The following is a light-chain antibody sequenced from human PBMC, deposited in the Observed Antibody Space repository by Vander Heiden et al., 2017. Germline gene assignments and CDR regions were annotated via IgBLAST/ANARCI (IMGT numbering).Light chain of an antibody. J-gene: IGLJ1*01. Sequence: QSALTQPASVSGSPGQSITISCTGTSSDIGGYNYVSWYQQHPGKAPKLMIYDVSNRPSGVSNRFSGSKSGTTASLTISGRQAEDEADYYCDSYTSSSTYVFGTGTKVTVL. CDR1: SSDIGGYNY. CDR2: DVS. V-gene: IGLV2-14*03. CDR3: DSYTSSSTYV.